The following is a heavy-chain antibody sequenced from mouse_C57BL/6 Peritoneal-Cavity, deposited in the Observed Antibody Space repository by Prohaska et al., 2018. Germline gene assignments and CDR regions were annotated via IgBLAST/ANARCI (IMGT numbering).Heavy chain of an antibody. J-gene: IGHJ3*01. D-gene: IGHD3-2*02. CDR3: AKQLRLRGFAY. CDR1: GYTFTSYW. Sequence: QVQLQQPGAELVKPGASVKLSCKASGYTFTSYWMQWVKQRPGQGLEWIGEIDPSESYTNYNQKFKGKATLTVDTSSSTAYMQLSSLTSEDSAVYYCAKQLRLRGFAYWGQGTLVTVSA. CDR2: IDPSESYT. V-gene: IGHV1-50*01.